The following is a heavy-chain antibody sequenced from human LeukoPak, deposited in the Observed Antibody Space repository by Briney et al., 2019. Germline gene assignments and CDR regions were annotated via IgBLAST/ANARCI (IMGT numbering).Heavy chain of an antibody. J-gene: IGHJ1*01. V-gene: IGHV1-3*01. CDR1: GYTFTSYG. CDR2: INAGNGNT. Sequence: GASVKVSCKTSGYTFTSYGMHWVRQAPGQSPEWMGWINAGNGNTKYSQKFQDRVTITRDTSASTAYMELSSLRSEDTAVYYCARVPLYDSSGYSYPHWGQGTLVTVSS. CDR3: ARVPLYDSSGYSYPH. D-gene: IGHD3-22*01.